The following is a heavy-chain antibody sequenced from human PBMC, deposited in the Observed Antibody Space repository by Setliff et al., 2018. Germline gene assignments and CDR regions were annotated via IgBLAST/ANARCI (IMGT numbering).Heavy chain of an antibody. Sequence: GGSLRLSCAASGFTFTTYWMYWVRQSPGKGLAWVSRINSDGSSTTYADSVKGRFTISRDNAKNTLYLQMNSLRAEDTAVYYCGTRDCRTTGCYNGYIESWGQGTLVTV. CDR2: INSDGSST. D-gene: IGHD2-2*02. V-gene: IGHV3-74*01. CDR3: GTRDCRTTGCYNGYIES. J-gene: IGHJ4*02. CDR1: GFTFTTYW.